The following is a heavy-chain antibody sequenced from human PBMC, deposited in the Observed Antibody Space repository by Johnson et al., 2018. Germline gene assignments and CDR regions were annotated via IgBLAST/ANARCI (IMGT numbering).Heavy chain of an antibody. V-gene: IGHV3-72*01. D-gene: IGHD3-10*01. CDR3: VSASGITYPYFQH. J-gene: IGHJ1*01. Sequence: EVQLVESGGGVVQPGRSLRLSCGASGFTFSDHYMDWVRQAPGKGLEWVGRTRDKSNSYTTEYAASVKGRFTISRDDSKNSLYLQMNSLKTEDTAVYYCVSASGITYPYFQHWGQGTLVTVSS. CDR2: TRDKSNSYTT. CDR1: GFTFSDHY.